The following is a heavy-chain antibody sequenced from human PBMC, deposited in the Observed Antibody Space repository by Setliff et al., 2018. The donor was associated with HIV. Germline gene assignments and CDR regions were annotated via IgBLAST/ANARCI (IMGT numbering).Heavy chain of an antibody. CDR3: ARVQMAYAAFDV. CDR2: IYFTGSS. CDR1: GGSISTYY. V-gene: IGHV4-59*01. J-gene: IGHJ3*01. D-gene: IGHD4-17*01. Sequence: PSETLSLTCTVSGGSISTYYWSWIRQPPGKGLEWIGSIYFTGSSDSNPPLKSRVTLSVDTSKHQFSLKLSSVTAADTAVYYCARVQMAYAAFDVWGQGTMVTVSS.